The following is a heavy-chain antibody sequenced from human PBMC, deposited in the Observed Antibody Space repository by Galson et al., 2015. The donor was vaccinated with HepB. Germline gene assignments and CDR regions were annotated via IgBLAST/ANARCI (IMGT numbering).Heavy chain of an antibody. Sequence: QSGAEVKKPGESLRISCKGSGYSFTSYWISWVRQMPGKGLEWMGRIDPSDSYTNYSPSFQGHVTISADKSISTAYLQWSSLKASDTAMYYCATDVLTHYDRSGSGDYWGQGTLVTVSS. CDR3: ATDVLTHYDRSGSGDY. D-gene: IGHD3-22*01. CDR1: GYSFTSYW. CDR2: IDPSDSYT. J-gene: IGHJ4*02. V-gene: IGHV5-10-1*01.